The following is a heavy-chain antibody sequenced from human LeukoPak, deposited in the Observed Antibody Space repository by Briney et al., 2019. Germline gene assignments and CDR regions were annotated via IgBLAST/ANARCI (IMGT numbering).Heavy chain of an antibody. CDR1: GFTFSGSA. CDR2: IRSKANSYAT. V-gene: IGHV3-73*01. D-gene: IGHD5-12*01. J-gene: IGHJ4*02. CDR3: TRHVGAGLRNHY. Sequence: PGGSLRLSSAASGFTFSGSAMHWVRQASGKGLEWVGRIRSKANSYATAYAASVKGRFTISRDDSKNTAYLQMNSLKTEDTAVYYCTRHVGAGLRNHYWGQGTLVTVSS.